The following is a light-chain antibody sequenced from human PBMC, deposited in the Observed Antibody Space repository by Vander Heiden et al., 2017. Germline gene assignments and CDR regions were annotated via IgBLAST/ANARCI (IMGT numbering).Light chain of an antibody. CDR3: QQANSFPRT. CDR1: VGIRTW. CDR2: AAS. V-gene: IGKV1-12*01. Sequence: DIQITQSPSLGSASVGDRVIITCRASVGIRTWLPWDQQNPGKDPKVVIFAASSLHTGVPSRFSGSGSGTDFTLTISSLQPEDSATYYCQQANSFPRTFGQGTKVEIK. J-gene: IGKJ1*01.